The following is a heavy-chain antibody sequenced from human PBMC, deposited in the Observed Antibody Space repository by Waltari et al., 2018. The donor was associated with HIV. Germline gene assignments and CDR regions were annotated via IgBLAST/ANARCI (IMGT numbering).Heavy chain of an antibody. CDR3: ARGGSSGYTDDAFDI. J-gene: IGHJ3*02. CDR1: GGSISSYY. D-gene: IGHD3-22*01. CDR2: IYNSGST. V-gene: IGHV4-59*01. Sequence: QVQLQESGPGLVKPSETLSLTCTVSGGSISSYYWSWIRQPPGKGLEWIGYIYNSGSTNYNPSLQSRVTISVDTSKNQFSLKLSSVTAADTAVYYCARGGSSGYTDDAFDIWGQGTMVTVSS.